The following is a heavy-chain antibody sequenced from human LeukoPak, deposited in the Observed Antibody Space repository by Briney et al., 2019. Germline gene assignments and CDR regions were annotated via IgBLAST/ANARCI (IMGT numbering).Heavy chain of an antibody. D-gene: IGHD2-2*01. Sequence: GESLKISCTASGFTFTTYWMSWVRQAPGKGLEWVANIKPDGGEKYYVDSVKGRFTISRDNAKNSVYLQMNSLRAEDTAVYYCGREDCDATSCYWGIIHWGQGTLVTVSS. CDR3: GREDCDATSCYWGIIH. J-gene: IGHJ4*02. CDR1: GFTFTTYW. V-gene: IGHV3-7*01. CDR2: IKPDGGEK.